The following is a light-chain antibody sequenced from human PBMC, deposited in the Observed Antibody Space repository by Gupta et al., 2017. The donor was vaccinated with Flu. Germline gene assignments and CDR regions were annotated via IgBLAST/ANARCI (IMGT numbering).Light chain of an antibody. Sequence: GDSVTVTCRASQTIDSHLNWYQQTPGKAPKLLIYDVSTVQSGVPSRFSGSGFGTDFSLTISSLQPEDFAIYYCQQSYSLPYTFGRGTNLDIK. J-gene: IGKJ2*01. CDR3: QQSYSLPYT. CDR1: QTIDSH. CDR2: DVS. V-gene: IGKV1-39*01.